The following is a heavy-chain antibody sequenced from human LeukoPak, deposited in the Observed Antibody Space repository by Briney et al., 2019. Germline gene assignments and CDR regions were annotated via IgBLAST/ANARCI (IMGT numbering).Heavy chain of an antibody. D-gene: IGHD3-10*01. Sequence: GGSLRLSCAPSGFTFSTYAMNWVRHTPGKGLEWVSAISGSGGSTYYADSVKGRFTISRDNSKNTLYLQMNSLRAKDTAVYYCAKQTRTMVRGVIDYWGQGTLVTVSS. CDR3: AKQTRTMVRGVIDY. V-gene: IGHV3-23*01. CDR1: GFTFSTYA. J-gene: IGHJ4*02. CDR2: ISGSGGST.